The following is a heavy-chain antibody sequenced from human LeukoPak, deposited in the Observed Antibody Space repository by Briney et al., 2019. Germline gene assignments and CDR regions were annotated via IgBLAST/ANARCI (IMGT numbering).Heavy chain of an antibody. J-gene: IGHJ4*02. V-gene: IGHV1-2*02. D-gene: IGHD2-8*02. CDR2: INPNSGGT. CDR1: GYTFTGYY. CDR3: ARDRRGTGNSFDY. Sequence: VKVSCKASGYTFTGYYMHWVRQAPGQGLEWMGWINPNSGGTNYAQKFQGRVTMTRDTSISTAYMELSRLRSDDTAVYYCARDRRGTGNSFDYWGQGTLVTVSS.